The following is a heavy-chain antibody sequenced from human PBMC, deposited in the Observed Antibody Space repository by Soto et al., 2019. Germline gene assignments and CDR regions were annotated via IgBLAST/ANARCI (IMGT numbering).Heavy chain of an antibody. J-gene: IGHJ6*02. CDR3: ASSITMVRGASNYYYGMDV. CDR1: GGTFSSYA. V-gene: IGHV1-69*13. Sequence: SVKVSCKASGGTFSSYAITWVRQAPGQGLEWMGGIIPIFGTENYAQKFQGRVTITADESTSTAFMELSSLRSEDTAMYYCASSITMVRGASNYYYGMDVWGQGTTVTVSS. CDR2: IIPIFGTE. D-gene: IGHD3-10*01.